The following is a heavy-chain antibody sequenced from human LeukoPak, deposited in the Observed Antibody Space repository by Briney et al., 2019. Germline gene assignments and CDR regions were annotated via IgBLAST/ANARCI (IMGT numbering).Heavy chain of an antibody. CDR2: TYYSGST. CDR1: GGSIISYY. D-gene: IGHD5-24*01. J-gene: IGHJ6*03. Sequence: SETLSLTCTVSGGSIISYYWSWIRQPPGKGLEWIGYTYYSGSTNYNPSLKSRVTISVDTSKNQFSLKLSSVTAADTAVYYCARGGGMGHYYYMDVWGKGTTVTISS. CDR3: ARGGGMGHYYYMDV. V-gene: IGHV4-59*01.